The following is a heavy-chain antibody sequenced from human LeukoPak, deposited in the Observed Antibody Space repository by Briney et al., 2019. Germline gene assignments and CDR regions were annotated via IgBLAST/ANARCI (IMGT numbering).Heavy chain of an antibody. Sequence: PGVSLRLSCAASGFTFNTHAMSWVRQAPGKGLEWVSGINGNGASTYYSDSVKGRFTISRDNSKNTLYLQMRSLRAEDTAVYYCARDQGYSYYYLDYWGQGALVTVSS. CDR2: INGNGAST. CDR3: ARDQGYSYYYLDY. D-gene: IGHD5-18*01. J-gene: IGHJ4*02. V-gene: IGHV3-23*01. CDR1: GFTFNTHA.